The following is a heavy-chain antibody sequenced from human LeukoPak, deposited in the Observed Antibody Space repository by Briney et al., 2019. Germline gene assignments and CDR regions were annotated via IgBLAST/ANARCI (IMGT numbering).Heavy chain of an antibody. V-gene: IGHV3-7*01. CDR1: GFTFSSYW. D-gene: IGHD5-12*01. CDR3: ARVKRIGIVATRRYFDY. J-gene: IGHJ4*02. CDR2: IKQGGSKK. Sequence: PGGSLRLSCAASGFTFSSYWMSWVRQAPGRGLEWVANIKQGGSKKYYVDSVKGRFTISRDNAKNSLYLQMNSLRAEDTAVYYCARVKRIGIVATRRYFDYWGRGTLVTVSS.